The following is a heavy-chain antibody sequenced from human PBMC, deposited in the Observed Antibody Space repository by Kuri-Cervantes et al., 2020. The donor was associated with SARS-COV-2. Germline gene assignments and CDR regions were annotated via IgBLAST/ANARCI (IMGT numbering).Heavy chain of an antibody. J-gene: IGHJ4*02. CDR3: AKSRWQQLSWLDY. D-gene: IGHD6-13*01. V-gene: IGHV3-30*18. CDR2: ISYDGSTK. Sequence: GESLKISCAASGLTLSSYGMHWVRQAPGKGLEWVALISYDGSTKYYADSVRGRFTISRDNSKNTVSLQLNSLRIEDTAVYYCAKSRWQQLSWLDYWGQGTLVTVSS. CDR1: GLTLSSYG.